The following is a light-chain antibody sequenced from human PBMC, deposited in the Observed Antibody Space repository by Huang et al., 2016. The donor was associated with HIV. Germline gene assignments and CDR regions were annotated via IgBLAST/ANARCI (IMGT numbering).Light chain of an antibody. CDR1: QSISSY. CDR2: AAS. J-gene: IGKJ4*01. Sequence: DIQMTQSPSSLSASVEDRVTIPCRASQSISSYLNWYQQKPGKAPKLLIYAASSLQSGVPSRFSGSGSGTDFTLTISSLQPEDFATYYCQQSYSTPLTFGGGTKVEIK. V-gene: IGKV1-39*01. CDR3: QQSYSTPLT.